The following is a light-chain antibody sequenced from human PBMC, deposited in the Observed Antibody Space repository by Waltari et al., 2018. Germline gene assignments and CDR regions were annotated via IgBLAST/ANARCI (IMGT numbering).Light chain of an antibody. Sequence: ENVLTQSPGTLSLSPGERATISCRASQSVTSSSLAWYQQKPGQAPRLLISGASSRATGIPDRFSGSGSGTDFTLTISRLEPEDFAVYYCQQYGSLPHTFGQGTNLEIK. V-gene: IGKV3-20*01. CDR2: GAS. CDR3: QQYGSLPHT. CDR1: QSVTSSS. J-gene: IGKJ2*01.